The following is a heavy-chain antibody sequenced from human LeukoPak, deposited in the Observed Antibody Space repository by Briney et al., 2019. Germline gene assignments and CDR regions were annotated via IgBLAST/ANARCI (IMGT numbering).Heavy chain of an antibody. CDR2: IYYSGST. CDR1: GGSISSSSYY. V-gene: IGHV4-39*01. D-gene: IGHD6-13*01. J-gene: IGHJ4*02. Sequence: PSETLSLTCTVSGGSISSSSYYWGWIRQPPGKGLEWIGSIYYSGSTYYNPSLKSRVTISVDTSKNQFSLKLSSVTAADTAVYYCARHSRQQLSTEFDYWGQGTLVTVSS. CDR3: ARHSRQQLSTEFDY.